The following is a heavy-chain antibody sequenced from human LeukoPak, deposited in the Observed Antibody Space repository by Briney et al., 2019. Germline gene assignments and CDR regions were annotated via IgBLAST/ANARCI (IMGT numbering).Heavy chain of an antibody. Sequence: SETLSLTCAVYGGSFSGYYWSWIRQPPGKGLEWLGEINHSGSTNYNPSLKSRVTISVDTSKNQFSLKLSSVTAADTAVYYCARGDDYGVHFDPWGQGTLVTVSS. CDR1: GGSFSGYY. CDR2: INHSGST. CDR3: ARGDDYGVHFDP. D-gene: IGHD4-17*01. J-gene: IGHJ5*02. V-gene: IGHV4-34*01.